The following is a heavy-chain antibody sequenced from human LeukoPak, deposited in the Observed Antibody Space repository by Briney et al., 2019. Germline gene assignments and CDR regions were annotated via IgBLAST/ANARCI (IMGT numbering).Heavy chain of an antibody. J-gene: IGHJ4*02. D-gene: IGHD3-10*01. CDR1: GFTVSSNY. CDR3: AREIRSPGGYFDY. V-gene: IGHV3-53*01. CDR2: TYSGGST. Sequence: GGSLRLSCAASGFTVSSNYMSWVRQAPGKGLEMVSVTYSGGSTYYADSVKGRFTISRDNSKNTLYLQMNSLRAEDTAVYYCAREIRSPGGYFDYWGQGTLVTVSS.